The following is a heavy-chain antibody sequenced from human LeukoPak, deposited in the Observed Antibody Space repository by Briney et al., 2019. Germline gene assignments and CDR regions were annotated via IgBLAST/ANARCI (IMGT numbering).Heavy chain of an antibody. CDR2: INPNSGGT. CDR3: ARDPYYDYVWGSYRPRGMAFDI. J-gene: IGHJ3*02. D-gene: IGHD3-16*02. V-gene: IGHV1-2*06. CDR1: GYTFTGYY. Sequence: ASVKVSCKASGYTFTGYYMHWVRQAPGQGLEWMGRINPNSGGTNYAQKFQGRVTMTRDTSISTAYMELSRLRSDDTAVYYCARDPYYDYVWGSYRPRGMAFDIWGQGTMVTVSS.